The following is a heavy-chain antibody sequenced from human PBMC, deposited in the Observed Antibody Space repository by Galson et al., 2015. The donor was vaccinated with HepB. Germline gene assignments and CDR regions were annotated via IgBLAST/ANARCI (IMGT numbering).Heavy chain of an antibody. D-gene: IGHD2-2*01. V-gene: IGHV3-48*02. CDR3: ARDGGYCSSTSCYHPLYGYMDV. Sequence: SLRLSCAASGFTFSSYSMNWVRQAPGKGLEWVSYISSSSSTIYYADSVKGRFTISRDNAKSSLYLQMNSLRDEDTAVYYCARDGGYCSSTSCYHPLYGYMDVWGKGTTVTVSS. CDR2: ISSSSSTI. CDR1: GFTFSSYS. J-gene: IGHJ6*03.